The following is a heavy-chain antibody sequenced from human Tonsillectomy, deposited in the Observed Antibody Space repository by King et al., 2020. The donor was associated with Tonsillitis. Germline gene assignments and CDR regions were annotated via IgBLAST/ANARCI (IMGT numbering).Heavy chain of an antibody. D-gene: IGHD3-9*01. Sequence: VQLVESGGGLVQPGESLRLSCAASGYTFSSYAMSWVRQAPGKGLEWVSSISGSGVSTNYADSVKGRFTISRDNSKNTLYLQVNSLRAEDTAVYDCAKEYYDILTGYYARPFDYWGQGTLVTVTS. CDR3: AKEYYDILTGYYARPFDY. V-gene: IGHV3-23*04. CDR1: GYTFSSYA. CDR2: ISGSGVST. J-gene: IGHJ4*02.